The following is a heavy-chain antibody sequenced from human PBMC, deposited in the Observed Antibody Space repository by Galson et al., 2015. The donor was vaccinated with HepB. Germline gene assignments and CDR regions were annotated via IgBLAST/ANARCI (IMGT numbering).Heavy chain of an antibody. CDR3: ARDLAEQWLVRVEFGDY. CDR1: GYTFTSYG. CDR2: ISAYNGNT. J-gene: IGHJ4*02. V-gene: IGHV1-18*01. D-gene: IGHD6-19*01. Sequence: SVKVSCKASGYTFTSYGISWVRQAPGQGLEWMGWISAYNGNTNYAQKLQGRVTMTTDTSTSTAYMELRSLRSDDTAVYYCARDLAEQWLVRVEFGDYWGQGTLVTVSS.